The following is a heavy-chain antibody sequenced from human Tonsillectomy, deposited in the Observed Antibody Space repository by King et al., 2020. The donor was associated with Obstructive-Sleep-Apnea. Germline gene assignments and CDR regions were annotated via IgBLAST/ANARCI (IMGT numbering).Heavy chain of an antibody. Sequence: QLQESGSGLVKPSQTLSLTCAVSGGSISSGVYSWNWIRQPPGKGLEWIGYIYHSGHTYYNPSLESRVTISLDRSKNQFSLKLSSVTAADTALYYCAREMATNNWFDPWGQGTLVTVSS. CDR2: IYHSGHT. J-gene: IGHJ5*02. V-gene: IGHV4-30-2*01. CDR3: AREMATNNWFDP. D-gene: IGHD5-24*01. CDR1: GGSISSGVYS.